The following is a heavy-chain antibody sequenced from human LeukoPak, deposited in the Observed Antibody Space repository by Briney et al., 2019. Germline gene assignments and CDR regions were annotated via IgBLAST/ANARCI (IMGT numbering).Heavy chain of an antibody. D-gene: IGHD4-17*01. CDR1: DYSISNNYY. CDR3: ARDGTTGTMPFDY. V-gene: IGHV4-38-2*02. CDR2: IYHSGST. J-gene: IGHJ4*02. Sequence: SETLSLTCNVSDYSISNNYYWGWIRQTPGKGLEWIGGIYHSGSTYYNPSLKSRVTISIDTSKNQFSLKLTSVTAADTAVYYCARDGTTGTMPFDYWGQGTLVTVSS.